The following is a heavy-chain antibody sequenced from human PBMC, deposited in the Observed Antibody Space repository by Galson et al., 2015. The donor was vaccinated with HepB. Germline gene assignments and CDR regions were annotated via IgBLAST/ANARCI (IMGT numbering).Heavy chain of an antibody. CDR2: INAGNSDT. V-gene: IGHV1-3*01. CDR1: GYPFTNYG. Sequence: SVKVSCKASGYPFTNYGMHWVRQAPGQRLEWMGWINAGNSDTKYSQKFQGRVTITRHTSASTGYTELSSLRSEDTAVYYCARGGIAVAGISYWGQGTLVTVSS. J-gene: IGHJ4*02. D-gene: IGHD6-19*01. CDR3: ARGGIAVAGISY.